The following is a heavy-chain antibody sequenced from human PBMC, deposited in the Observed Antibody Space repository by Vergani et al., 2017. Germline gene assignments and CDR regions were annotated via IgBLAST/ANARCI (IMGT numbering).Heavy chain of an antibody. V-gene: IGHV3-23*01. CDR2: ISGSGGST. CDR1: GFTFSSYA. Sequence: EVQLLESGGGLVQPGGSLRLSCAASGFTFSSYAMSWVRQAPGKGLEWVSAISGSGGSTYYADSVKGRFTISRDNSKNTLYLQMNSLRAEDTAVYYCAKAGGPEHELLWFGELGGGFDPWGQGTLVTVSS. J-gene: IGHJ5*02. CDR3: AKAGGPEHELLWFGELGGGFDP. D-gene: IGHD3-10*01.